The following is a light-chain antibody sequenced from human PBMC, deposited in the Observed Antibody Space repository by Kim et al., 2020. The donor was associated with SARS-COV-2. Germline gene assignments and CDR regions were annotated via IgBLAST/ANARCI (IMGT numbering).Light chain of an antibody. J-gene: IGLJ3*02. CDR3: AAWDDSLSGWV. V-gene: IGLV1-47*01. Sequence: ELTQPPSASGTPGQRVTISCSGSSSNIGSNYVYWYQQLPGTAPKLLIYRNNQRPSGVPDRFSGSKSGTSASLAISGLRSEDEADYYCAAWDDSLSGWVFGGGTKLTVL. CDR1: SSNIGSNY. CDR2: RNN.